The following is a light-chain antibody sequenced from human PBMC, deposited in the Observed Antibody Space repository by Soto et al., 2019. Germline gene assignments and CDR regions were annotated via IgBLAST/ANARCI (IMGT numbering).Light chain of an antibody. V-gene: IGKV3-15*01. Sequence: ELVMTQSPATLSVSPGETTTLSCRASQSVSSNLAWYQQKPGQAPRLLIYGASTRATGIPARFSGSGSGTEFILTISSLQSEDFAVYSCQQYNNWPLTFGGGTKVEIK. CDR1: QSVSSN. CDR2: GAS. CDR3: QQYNNWPLT. J-gene: IGKJ4*01.